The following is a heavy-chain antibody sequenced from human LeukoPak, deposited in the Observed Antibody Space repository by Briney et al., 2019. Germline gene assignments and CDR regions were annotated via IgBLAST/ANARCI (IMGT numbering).Heavy chain of an antibody. V-gene: IGHV3-53*01. CDR3: ARDSTGYWYFDL. Sequence: GGSLRLSCAASGFTFSTYAMSWVRQAPGKGLEWVSVFYSGGDTHYADSVKGRFTISRDNSKNTLYLQMNSLRAEDTAVYYCARDSTGYWYFDLWGRGTLVSVSS. CDR2: FYSGGDT. CDR1: GFTFSTYA. D-gene: IGHD3-3*02. J-gene: IGHJ2*01.